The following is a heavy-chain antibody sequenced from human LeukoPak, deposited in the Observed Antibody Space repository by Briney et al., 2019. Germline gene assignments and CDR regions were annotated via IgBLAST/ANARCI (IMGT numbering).Heavy chain of an antibody. J-gene: IGHJ4*02. D-gene: IGHD6-6*01. Sequence: PGESLKISCKGSGYSFTSYWIGWVRQMPGKGLEWMGIIYPGDSDTRYSPSFQGQVTISADKSISTAYLQWSSLKASDTAMYYCARMAARAPNEMGEHFDYWGQGTLVTVSS. CDR2: IYPGDSDT. V-gene: IGHV5-51*01. CDR1: GYSFTSYW. CDR3: ARMAARAPNEMGEHFDY.